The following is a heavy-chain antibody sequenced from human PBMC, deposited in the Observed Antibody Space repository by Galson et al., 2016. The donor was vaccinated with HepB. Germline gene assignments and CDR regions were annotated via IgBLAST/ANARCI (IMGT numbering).Heavy chain of an antibody. V-gene: IGHV3-30*04. D-gene: IGHD3-10*01. J-gene: IGHJ3*01. CDR2: ISYDGSIT. CDR3: PRPRGRWLGGAFDV. CDR1: GLPFSSYH. Sequence: SLRLSCAVSGLPFSSYHMHWVRQAPGKGLEWVAVISYDGSITQYADSVKGRLTISRDNSNNTVYLQMNSLRPEDSGVYYSPRPRGRWLGGAFDVWGPGTVITVSS.